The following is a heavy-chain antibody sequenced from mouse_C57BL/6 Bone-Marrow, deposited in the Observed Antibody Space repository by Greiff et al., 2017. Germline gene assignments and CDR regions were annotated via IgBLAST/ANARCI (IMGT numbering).Heavy chain of an antibody. Sequence: VQLQQPGAELVKPGASVTLSCKASGYSFTSYWMYWVKQRPGKGLEWIGMIHPNRGSTNYNETFKSKATLTVDKSSSTAYMQLTSLTSEDSAVYYCAMNCACFDDWGQGTTLTVSS. J-gene: IGHJ2*01. CDR2: IHPNRGST. CDR3: AMNCACFDD. CDR1: GYSFTSYW. D-gene: IGHD2-3*01. V-gene: IGHV1-64*01.